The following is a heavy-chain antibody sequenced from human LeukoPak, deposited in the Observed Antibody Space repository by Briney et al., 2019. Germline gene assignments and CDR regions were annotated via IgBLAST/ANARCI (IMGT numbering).Heavy chain of an antibody. CDR1: GFTVSSNY. CDR2: IYSGGST. V-gene: IGHV3-53*01. CDR3: ARDIAVAGSGTEGFDP. J-gene: IGHJ5*02. Sequence: GGSLRLSCAASGFTVSSNYMSWVRQAPGKGLEWVSVIYSGGSTYYADSVKGRFTISRDNSKNTLYLQMNSLRAEDTAVYYCARDIAVAGSGTEGFDPWGQRTLVTVSS. D-gene: IGHD6-19*01.